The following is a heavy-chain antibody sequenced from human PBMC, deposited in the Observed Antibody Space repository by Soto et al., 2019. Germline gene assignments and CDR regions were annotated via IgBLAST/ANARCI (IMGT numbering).Heavy chain of an antibody. CDR1: GYSFTSYW. CDR2: IDPSDSYT. J-gene: IGHJ3*02. V-gene: IGHV5-10-1*01. CDR3: ARRYCGGDCYSPFSDAFDI. Sequence: PGESLKISCKGSGYSFTSYWISWVRQMPGKGLEWMGRIDPSDSYTNYSPSFQGHVTISADKSISTAYLQWSSLKASDTAMYYCARRYCGGDCYSPFSDAFDIWGQGTMVTVSS. D-gene: IGHD2-21*02.